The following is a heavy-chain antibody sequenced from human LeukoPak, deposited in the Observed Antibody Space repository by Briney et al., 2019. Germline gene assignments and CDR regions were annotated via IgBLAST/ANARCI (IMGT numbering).Heavy chain of an antibody. D-gene: IGHD1-26*01. V-gene: IGHV1-2*02. Sequence: ASVKVSCKASGYTFTVYYMHWVRQAPGQGLEWMGWINPNSGGTNYAQKFQGRVTMTRDTSISTAYLQWSSLKASDTAMYYCARGRWELLDAFDIWGQGTMVTVSS. J-gene: IGHJ3*02. CDR1: GYTFTVYY. CDR3: ARGRWELLDAFDI. CDR2: INPNSGGT.